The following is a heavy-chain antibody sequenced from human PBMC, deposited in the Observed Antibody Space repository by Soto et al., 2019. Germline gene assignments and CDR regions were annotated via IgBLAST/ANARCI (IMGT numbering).Heavy chain of an antibody. Sequence: QLQLQESGPGLVKPSEPLSLTCSVSGGSISSSNYFWGWIRQSPGKGLEWIASVDNTGDTYYNPSPRSRTTSSVDRSKNQFSMKVDFVTAADTAMYYCSRHVVFGIISKVNWFDPWAQGTLVTASS. D-gene: IGHD3-3*01. CDR3: SRHVVFGIISKVNWFDP. J-gene: IGHJ5*02. CDR1: GGSISSSNYF. CDR2: VDNTGDT. V-gene: IGHV4-39*01.